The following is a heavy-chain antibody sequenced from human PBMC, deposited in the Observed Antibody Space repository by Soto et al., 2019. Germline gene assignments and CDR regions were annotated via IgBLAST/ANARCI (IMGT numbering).Heavy chain of an antibody. CDR1: GGGFNSYS. V-gene: IGHV1-69*06. CDR2: IIPIFGTP. D-gene: IGHD6-25*01. CDR3: ARGGPVIIPAATNWFDP. J-gene: IGHJ5*02. Sequence: SSVKVSCNSSGGGFNSYSSSWVRQAPGQGLEWMGVIIPIFGTPTDAQKFQGRVTITADKSTSTAYMEVSRLTSEDTAVYYCARGGPVIIPAATNWFDPWGQGTLVTVSS.